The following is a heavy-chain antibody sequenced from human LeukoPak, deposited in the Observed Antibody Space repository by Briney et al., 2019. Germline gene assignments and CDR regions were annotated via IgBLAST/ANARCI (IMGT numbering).Heavy chain of an antibody. V-gene: IGHV3-7*01. CDR1: GFTVSNSY. CDR3: ARRTTGSFGY. Sequence: GGSLRLSCAASGFTVSNSYISWVRQAPGKGLEWVANINQDGSEKYYVDSVKGRFTISRDNAKNSLYLQMNSLRAEDTAVYYCARRTTGSFGYWGQGTLVTVSS. CDR2: INQDGSEK. J-gene: IGHJ4*02. D-gene: IGHD1-26*01.